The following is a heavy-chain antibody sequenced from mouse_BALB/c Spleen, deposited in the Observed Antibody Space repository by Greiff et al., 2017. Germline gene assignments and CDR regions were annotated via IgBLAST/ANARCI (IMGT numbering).Heavy chain of an antibody. CDR3: AYRYDESWFAY. CDR1: GYSITSGYS. V-gene: IGHV3-1*02. J-gene: IGHJ3*01. D-gene: IGHD2-14*01. Sequence: DVKLQESGPDLVKPSQSLSLTCTVTGYSITSGYSWHWIRQFPGNKLEWMGYIHYSGSTNYNPSLKSRISITRDTSKNQFFLQLNSVTTEDTATYYCAYRYDESWFAYWGQGTLVTVSA. CDR2: IHYSGST.